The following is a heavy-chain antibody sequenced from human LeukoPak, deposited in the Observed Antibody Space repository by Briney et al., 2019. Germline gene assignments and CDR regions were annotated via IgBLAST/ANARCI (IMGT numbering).Heavy chain of an antibody. CDR1: GYTFTGYY. D-gene: IGHD3-3*01. J-gene: IGHJ4*02. V-gene: IGHV1-2*02. CDR2: INPNSGGT. CDR3: ARDKGVWSGYFDY. Sequence: GASVKVSCKASGYTFTGYYMHWVRQAPGQGLEWMGWINPNSGGTNYAQKFQGRVTMTRDTSISTAYMELSRLRSDYTAVYYCARDKGVWSGYFDYWGQGTLVTVSS.